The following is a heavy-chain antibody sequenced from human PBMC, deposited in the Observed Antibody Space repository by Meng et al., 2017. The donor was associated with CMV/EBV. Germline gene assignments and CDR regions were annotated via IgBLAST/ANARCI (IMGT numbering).Heavy chain of an antibody. D-gene: IGHD2-2*01. V-gene: IGHV1-2*02. CDR2: INPNSGGT. CDR1: GYTFTGYY. CDR3: AREEYCSSTSCSPQFVYYYYYGMDV. J-gene: IGHJ6*02. Sequence: ASAKVSCKASGYTFTGYYMHWVRQAPGQGLEWMGWINPNSGGTNYAQKFQGRVTMTRDTSISTAYMELSRLRSDDTAVYYCAREEYCSSTSCSPQFVYYYYYGMDVWGQGTTVTVSS.